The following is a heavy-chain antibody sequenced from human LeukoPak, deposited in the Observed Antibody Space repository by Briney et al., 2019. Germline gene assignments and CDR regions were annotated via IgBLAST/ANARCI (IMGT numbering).Heavy chain of an antibody. V-gene: IGHV4-34*01. CDR1: GGSFSGYY. J-gene: IGHJ6*02. D-gene: IGHD3-3*01. CDR3: ARATVDFWSGYYPRGMDV. Sequence: SETLSLTCAVCGGSFSGYYWSWIRQPPGKGLEWIGEINHSGSTNYNPSLKSRVTISVDTSKNQFSLKLSSVTAADTAVYYCARATVDFWSGYYPRGMDVWGQGTTVTVSS. CDR2: INHSGST.